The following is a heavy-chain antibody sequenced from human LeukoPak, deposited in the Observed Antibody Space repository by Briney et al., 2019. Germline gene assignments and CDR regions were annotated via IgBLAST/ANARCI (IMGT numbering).Heavy chain of an antibody. J-gene: IGHJ4*02. CDR1: GFTFTRSA. V-gene: IGHV1-58*02. D-gene: IGHD2-21*01. CDR2: IVVGSGHT. Sequence: SVKVSCKASGFTFTRSAIQWVRQARGQRLEWIGWIVVGSGHTNYAQKFQERVTITRDMSTSTAYMELSSLRSEDTAVYYCAADSRYCDGDCYDYWGQGTLVTASS. CDR3: AADSRYCDGDCYDY.